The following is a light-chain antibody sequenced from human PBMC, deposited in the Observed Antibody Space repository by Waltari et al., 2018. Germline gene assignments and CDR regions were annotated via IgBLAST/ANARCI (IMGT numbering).Light chain of an antibody. CDR2: EVI. J-gene: IGLJ3*02. CDR1: SSDVRSYNL. V-gene: IGLV2-23*02. Sequence: QSALTQPASVSGSPGQSITISCTGTSSDVRSYNLVSWYQQYPGKVPKLMIYEVIKRPSGVSNRFSGSKSGNTASLTISGLQAEDEADYYCCSYAGRSIWVFGGGTKVTVL. CDR3: CSYAGRSIWV.